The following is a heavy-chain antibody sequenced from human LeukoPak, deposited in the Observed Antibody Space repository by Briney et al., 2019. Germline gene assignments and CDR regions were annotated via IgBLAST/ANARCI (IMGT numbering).Heavy chain of an antibody. D-gene: IGHD3-10*01. CDR1: GFTFSTYW. J-gene: IGHJ4*02. CDR3: TKTSGSYFFSGIDY. CDR2: IKQDGSEK. Sequence: GGSLRLSCAASGFTFSTYWMSWVRQAPGKGLEWVANIKQDGSEKYYVDSVKRRFTISRDNAKNSLYLQINSLRAEDTAVYYCTKTSGSYFFSGIDYWGQGTLVTVSS. V-gene: IGHV3-7*01.